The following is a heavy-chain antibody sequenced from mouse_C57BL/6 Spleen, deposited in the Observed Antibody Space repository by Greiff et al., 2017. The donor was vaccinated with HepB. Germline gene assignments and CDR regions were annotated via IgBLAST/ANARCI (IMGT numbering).Heavy chain of an antibody. CDR1: GYSITSGYD. V-gene: IGHV3-1*01. J-gene: IGHJ1*03. Sequence: DVKLQESGPGMVKPSQSLSLTCTVTGYSITSGYDWHWIRHFPGNKLEWLGYISYSGSTNYNPSLKSRISITHDTSKTHFFLKLNSVTTEDTATYYGAREGYGSSYRYFDVWGTGTTVTVSS. D-gene: IGHD1-1*01. CDR2: ISYSGST. CDR3: AREGYGSSYRYFDV.